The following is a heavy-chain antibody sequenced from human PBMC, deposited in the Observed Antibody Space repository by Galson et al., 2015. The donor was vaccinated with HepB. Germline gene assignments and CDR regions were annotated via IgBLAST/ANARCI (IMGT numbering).Heavy chain of an antibody. CDR2: ITPIFGTA. CDR3: ARKACSSTSCAGIYYYYYYMDV. J-gene: IGHJ6*03. Sequence: SVKVSCKASGGTFSSYAISWVRQAPGQGLEWMGGITPIFGTANYAQKFQGRVTITADESTSTAYMELSSLRSEDTAVYYCARKACSSTSCAGIYYYYYYMDVWGKGTTVTVSS. CDR1: GGTFSSYA. V-gene: IGHV1-69*13. D-gene: IGHD2-2*01.